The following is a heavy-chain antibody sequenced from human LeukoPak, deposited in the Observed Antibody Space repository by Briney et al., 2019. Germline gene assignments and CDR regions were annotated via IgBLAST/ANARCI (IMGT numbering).Heavy chain of an antibody. J-gene: IGHJ4*02. V-gene: IGHV7-4-1*02. D-gene: IGHD2-15*01. CDR3: ARGHCSGGSCYPGDFDY. CDR2: INPNTGNP. Sequence: ASVKVSCKASGYTFTSYAMNWVRQAPGQGLEWMGWINPNTGNPTYAQGFTGRFVFSLDTSVSTAYLQISSLKAEDTAVYYCARGHCSGGSCYPGDFDYWGQGTLVTVSS. CDR1: GYTFTSYA.